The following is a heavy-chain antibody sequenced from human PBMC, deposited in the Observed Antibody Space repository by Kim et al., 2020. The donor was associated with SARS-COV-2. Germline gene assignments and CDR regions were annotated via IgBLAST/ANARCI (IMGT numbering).Heavy chain of an antibody. CDR2: IWHDGETK. J-gene: IGHJ6*02. CDR1: GFIFNLYG. V-gene: IGHV3-33*01. Sequence: GGSLRLSCAASGFIFNLYGLQWVRQAPGKGLQWVAIIWHDGETKVYADSVEGRFTISRDDSKSTVFLQMNSLRVEVTAVYYCVAYLGAGSFLHWGQGTTVTVS. CDR3: VAYLGAGSFLH. D-gene: IGHD3-16*01.